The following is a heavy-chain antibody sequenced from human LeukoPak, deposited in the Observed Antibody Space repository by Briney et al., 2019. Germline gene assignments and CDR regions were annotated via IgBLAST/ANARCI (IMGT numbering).Heavy chain of an antibody. J-gene: IGHJ4*02. CDR1: GYTFASYY. Sequence: ASVKVSCKASGYTFASYYIHWVRQAPGQGLEWMGIINPGGGGTTYAQKFQGRVTMTSDTSTRTVYMELSSLRYEDTAAYYCARDGDYSNYSFDYWGQGTLVTVSS. CDR3: ARDGDYSNYSFDY. CDR2: INPGGGGT. D-gene: IGHD4-11*01. V-gene: IGHV1-46*01.